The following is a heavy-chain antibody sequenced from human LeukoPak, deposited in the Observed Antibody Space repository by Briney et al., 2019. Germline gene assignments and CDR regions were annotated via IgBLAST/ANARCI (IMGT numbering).Heavy chain of an antibody. CDR3: AGGVEYFDWPRS. CDR2: IYSDGSP. J-gene: IGHJ1*01. Sequence: SETLSLTCTVSGGSISSGSYYWSWIRQPAGKGLEWIGRIYSDGSPNYNPSLKSRVTMSVDTSKNQFSLKLTSVTAADTAVYFCAGGVEYFDWPRSWGQGTLVTVSS. V-gene: IGHV4-61*02. CDR1: GGSISSGSYY. D-gene: IGHD3-9*01.